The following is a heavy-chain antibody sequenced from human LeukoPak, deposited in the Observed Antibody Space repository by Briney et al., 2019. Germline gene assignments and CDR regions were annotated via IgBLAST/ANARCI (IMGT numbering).Heavy chain of an antibody. J-gene: IGHJ5*02. CDR2: IKSKTDGGTT. D-gene: IGHD3-16*01. CDR3: TTGMVTFGGVILHPEFDP. V-gene: IGHV3-15*01. Sequence: GGSLRLSCAASGFTFSNAWMSWVRQAPGKGLEWVGRIKSKTDGGTTDYAAPVKGRFTISRDDSKNTLYLQMNSLKTEDTAVYYCTTGMVTFGGVILHPEFDPWGQGTLVTVSS. CDR1: GFTFSNAW.